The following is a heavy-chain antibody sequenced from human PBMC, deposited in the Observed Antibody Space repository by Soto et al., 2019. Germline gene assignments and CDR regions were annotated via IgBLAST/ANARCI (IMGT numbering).Heavy chain of an antibody. D-gene: IGHD1-26*01. CDR2: INPYNGNT. CDR1: GYTFTSYG. CDR3: AKGAGWEPQYYFDY. J-gene: IGHJ4*02. Sequence: QVQMVQSGAEVKKPGASVKVSCKASGYTFTSYGIIWVRQAPGQGLEWMGWINPYNGNTKYAQNLQGRVTMTTDTSTSTAYMELRSLRSDDTAVYYCAKGAGWEPQYYFDYWGQGTLVTVSS. V-gene: IGHV1-18*01.